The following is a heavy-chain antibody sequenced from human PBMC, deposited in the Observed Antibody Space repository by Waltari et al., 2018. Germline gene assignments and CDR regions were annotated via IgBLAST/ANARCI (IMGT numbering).Heavy chain of an antibody. Sequence: QLQLQESGPRPVKASETLSLTCTVSGDSVSSSSYYWGWIRQPPGKGLEWIGGIYYTGNTFQNPSLKSRVSISIDTYKNQFSLRLRSVTAADTAVYYCARETSSEKGFDYWGQGTLVTVSP. J-gene: IGHJ4*02. CDR2: IYYTGNT. V-gene: IGHV4-39*07. D-gene: IGHD3-10*01. CDR1: GDSVSSSSYY. CDR3: ARETSSEKGFDY.